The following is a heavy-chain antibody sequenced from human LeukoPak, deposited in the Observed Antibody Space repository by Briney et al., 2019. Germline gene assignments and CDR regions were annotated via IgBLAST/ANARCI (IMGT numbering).Heavy chain of an antibody. D-gene: IGHD6-13*01. V-gene: IGHV1-18*01. CDR1: GYTFTSYG. CDR2: ISAYNGNT. J-gene: IGHJ5*02. CDR3: ATDLGQQLVRWFDP. Sequence: GASVKVSCKASGYTFTSYGISWVRQAPGQGLEWMGWISAYNGNTNYAQKLQGRVTMTEDTSTDTAYMELSSLRSEDTAVYYCATDLGQQLVRWFDPWGQGTLVTVSS.